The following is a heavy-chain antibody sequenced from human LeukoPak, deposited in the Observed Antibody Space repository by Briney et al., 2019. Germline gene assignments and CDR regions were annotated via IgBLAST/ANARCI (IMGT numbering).Heavy chain of an antibody. J-gene: IGHJ4*02. V-gene: IGHV3-30-3*01. Sequence: GGSLRLSCAASGFTFSSYAMHWVRQAPGKGLEWVAVISYDGSNKYYADSVKGRFTISRDNSKNTLYLQMNSLRAEDTAVYYCARDLSAAFDFWGQGVLVTVSS. D-gene: IGHD6-19*01. CDR2: ISYDGSNK. CDR3: ARDLSAAFDF. CDR1: GFTFSSYA.